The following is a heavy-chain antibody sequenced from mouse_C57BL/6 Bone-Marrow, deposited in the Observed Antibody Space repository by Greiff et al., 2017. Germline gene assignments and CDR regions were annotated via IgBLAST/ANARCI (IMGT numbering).Heavy chain of an antibody. CDR2: IAPETGGT. J-gene: IGHJ4*01. CDR3: TRGYRWDD. D-gene: IGHD2-12*01. Sequence: VQLQQSGAELVRPGASVTLSCKASGYTFTDYEMNWVKQRPGHGLEWIGDIAPETGGTAYNPKFKGKAILTADKSSSTAYMELRSLTSEDSAVYYCTRGYRWDDGGQGTSVTVSS. CDR1: GYTFTDYE. V-gene: IGHV1-15*01.